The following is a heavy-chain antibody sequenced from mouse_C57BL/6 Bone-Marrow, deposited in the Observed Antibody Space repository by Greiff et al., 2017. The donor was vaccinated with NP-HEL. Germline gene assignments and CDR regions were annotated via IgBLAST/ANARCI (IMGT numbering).Heavy chain of an antibody. D-gene: IGHD2-3*01. CDR3: ARSGVGYSWFAY. Sequence: QVTLQVSGPGILQSSQSLSLTCSFSGFSLSTSGMGVSWIRPPSGKGLEWLAHIYWDDDKRYNPSLKSRLTISKDTSRNQVFLKITSVDTADTATDYCARSGVGYSWFAYWGRGTLVTVSA. J-gene: IGHJ3*01. CDR2: IYWDDDK. CDR1: GFSLSTSGMG. V-gene: IGHV8-12*01.